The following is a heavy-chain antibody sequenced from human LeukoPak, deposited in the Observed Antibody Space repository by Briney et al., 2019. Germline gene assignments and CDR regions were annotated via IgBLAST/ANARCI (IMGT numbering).Heavy chain of an antibody. D-gene: IGHD2-15*01. CDR2: IKSKTDGGTT. CDR3: TTRNIVVMVAATS. Sequence: GGSLRLSCAASGFTFSNAWMSWVRQAPGKGLEWVGRIKSKTDGGTTEYAAPVKGRFTISRDDSKNTLYLQMNSLKTEDTAVYYCTTRNIVVMVAATSWGQGTLVTVSS. CDR1: GFTFSNAW. V-gene: IGHV3-15*01. J-gene: IGHJ4*02.